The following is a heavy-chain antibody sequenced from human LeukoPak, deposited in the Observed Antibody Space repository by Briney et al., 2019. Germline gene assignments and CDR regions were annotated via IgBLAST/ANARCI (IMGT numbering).Heavy chain of an antibody. D-gene: IGHD2-15*01. CDR1: GFTFSSYW. CDR2: IKQDGSEK. V-gene: IGHV3-7*01. Sequence: GGSLRLSCAASGFTFSSYWMSWVRQAPGRGLGWVANIKQDGSEKYYVDSVKGRFTISRDNAKNSLYLQMNSLRAEDTAVYYCARGGYCSGGSCPTYNWFDPWGQGTLVTVSS. CDR3: ARGGYCSGGSCPTYNWFDP. J-gene: IGHJ5*02.